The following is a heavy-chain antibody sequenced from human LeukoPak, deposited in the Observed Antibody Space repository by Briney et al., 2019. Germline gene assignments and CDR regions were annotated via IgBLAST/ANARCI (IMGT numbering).Heavy chain of an antibody. CDR2: IIPIFGTA. CDR1: GGTSSSYA. D-gene: IGHD2-2*02. J-gene: IGHJ6*03. V-gene: IGHV1-69*05. Sequence: GASVKVSCKASGGTSSSYAISWVRQAPGQGLGWMGGIIPIFGTANYAQKFQGRVTITTDESTSTAYMELSSLRSEDTAVYYCAIPGGYCSSTSCYTTPIGNYYYYMDVWGKGTTVTVSS. CDR3: AIPGGYCSSTSCYTTPIGNYYYYMDV.